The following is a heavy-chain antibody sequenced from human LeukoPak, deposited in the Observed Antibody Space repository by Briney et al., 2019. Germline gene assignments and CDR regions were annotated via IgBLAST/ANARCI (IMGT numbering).Heavy chain of an antibody. J-gene: IGHJ3*02. V-gene: IGHV3-33*01. CDR3: APDAFDI. CDR2: IWYDGSNK. Sequence: GGSLRLSCAASEFTFSSYGMHWVRQAPGKGLEWVAAIWYDGSNKYYADSVKGRFTISRDNSKNTLYLQMNSLRAEDTAVYYCAPDAFDIWGQGTMVTVSS. CDR1: EFTFSSYG.